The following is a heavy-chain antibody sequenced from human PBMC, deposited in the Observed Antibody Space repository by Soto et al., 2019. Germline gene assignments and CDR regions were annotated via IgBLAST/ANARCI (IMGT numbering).Heavy chain of an antibody. CDR1: GYTFASYG. J-gene: IGHJ5*02. CDR2: FSAYTGNT. D-gene: IGHD3-22*01. Sequence: GASVKVSCKASGYTFASYGISWVRQAPGQGLEWVGWFSAYTGNTNYAQKLQGRVTMTTDTSTSTAYMELRSLRSVDTAVYDCAILRGYYYPGGQGTLVTAPQ. CDR3: AILRGYYYP. V-gene: IGHV1-18*04.